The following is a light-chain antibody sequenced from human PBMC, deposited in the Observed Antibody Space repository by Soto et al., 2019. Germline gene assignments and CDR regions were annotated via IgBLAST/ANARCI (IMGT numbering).Light chain of an antibody. Sequence: DIQLTQSPSFLSASVGDRVTITCRASQGISSYLAWYQQKPGKAPKLLIYGASTLQSGVPSRFSGSGSRTEFTLTISSLQPEDFATYYCQQPGTFGQGTKLEIK. CDR2: GAS. J-gene: IGKJ2*02. CDR3: QQPGT. CDR1: QGISSY. V-gene: IGKV1-9*01.